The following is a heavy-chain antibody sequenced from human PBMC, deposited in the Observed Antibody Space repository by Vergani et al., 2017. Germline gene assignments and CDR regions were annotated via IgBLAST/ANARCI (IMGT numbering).Heavy chain of an antibody. Sequence: QVQLRQWGAGLLKPSETLSLTCGVSRGSLSPYYWSWIRQSPGKGLEWIGEINDGATTNYNPSLESRVTLSVDTSKNELSLRLTSVTAADAGVYYCARGKGLTEVVVAALNYLDSWGQGTPVTVSS. V-gene: IGHV4-34*02. CDR2: INDGATT. J-gene: IGHJ4*02. CDR3: ARGKGLTEVVVAALNYLDS. CDR1: RGSLSPYY. D-gene: IGHD2-15*01.